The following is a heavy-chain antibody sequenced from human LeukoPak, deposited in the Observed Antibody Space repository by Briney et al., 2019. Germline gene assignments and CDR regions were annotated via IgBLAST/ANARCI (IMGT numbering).Heavy chain of an antibody. J-gene: IGHJ4*02. Sequence: ASVKVSCKASGGTFSSYAISWVRQAPGQGLEWMGRIIPIFGIANYAQKFQGRVTITADKSTSTAYMELSSLTSEDTAVYYCASGGGYYYDSSGYWFDYWGQGTLVTVSS. CDR1: GGTFSSYA. CDR2: IIPIFGIA. CDR3: ASGGGYYYDSSGYWFDY. D-gene: IGHD3-22*01. V-gene: IGHV1-69*04.